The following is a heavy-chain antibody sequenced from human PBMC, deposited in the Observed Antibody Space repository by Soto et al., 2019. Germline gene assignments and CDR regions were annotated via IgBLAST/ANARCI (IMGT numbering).Heavy chain of an antibody. CDR3: AAGTGRTDFDY. J-gene: IGHJ4*02. CDR1: GFAFSNAW. V-gene: IGHV3-15*01. CDR2: IISKTDGGTT. Sequence: EVQLVESGGGLVKPGGSLRLSCAASGFAFSNAWMSWVRQAPGKGLEWVGRIISKTDGGTTDYTAAVKDRFFMSRDDSQNTLFLQMNSLETEETALYYCAAGTGRTDFDYWGQGTLVTVSS. D-gene: IGHD2-2*01.